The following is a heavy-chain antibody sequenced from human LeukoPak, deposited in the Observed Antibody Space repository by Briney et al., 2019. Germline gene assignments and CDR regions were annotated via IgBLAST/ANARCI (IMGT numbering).Heavy chain of an antibody. CDR1: GGSFSAYY. V-gene: IGHV4-34*01. Sequence: PSETLSLTCAVYGGSFSAYYWHWIRQPPGKGLEWIGKINHGGSTTYNPSLKSRVTISVDTSKNQFSLKLTSVTAADTAVYYCAGAVFSSGRDYWGQGTLATVSS. D-gene: IGHD6-6*01. J-gene: IGHJ4*02. CDR2: INHGGST. CDR3: AGAVFSSGRDY.